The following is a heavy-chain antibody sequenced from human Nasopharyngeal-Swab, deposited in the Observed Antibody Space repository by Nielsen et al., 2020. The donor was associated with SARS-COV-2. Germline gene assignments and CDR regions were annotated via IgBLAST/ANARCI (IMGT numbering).Heavy chain of an antibody. CDR2: IKQDGSEK. V-gene: IGHV3-7*01. D-gene: IGHD3-9*01. Sequence: WIRQPPGQGLEWVANIKQDGSEKYYVDSVKGRFTISRDNAKNSLYLQMNSLRAEDTAVYYCARVSRYYDILTGYYAEDGMDVWGQGTTVTVSS. J-gene: IGHJ6*02. CDR3: ARVSRYYDILTGYYAEDGMDV.